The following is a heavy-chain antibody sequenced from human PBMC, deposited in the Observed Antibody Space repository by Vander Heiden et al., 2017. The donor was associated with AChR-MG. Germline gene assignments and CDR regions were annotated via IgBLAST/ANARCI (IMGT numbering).Heavy chain of an antibody. CDR1: GFTFSSYG. V-gene: IGHV3-33*01. Sequence: QVQLVESGGGVVQPGRSLRLSCAASGFTFSSYGMHGGRQAPGRGLGWVAVIWYDGSKQYYADSVKGRFTISRDNSKNTLYLQMNSLRAEDTAVYYCARDADDSSTEAYYDYYYMDVWGKGTTVTVSS. D-gene: IGHD6-13*01. J-gene: IGHJ6*03. CDR2: IWYDGSKQ. CDR3: ARDADDSSTEAYYDYYYMDV.